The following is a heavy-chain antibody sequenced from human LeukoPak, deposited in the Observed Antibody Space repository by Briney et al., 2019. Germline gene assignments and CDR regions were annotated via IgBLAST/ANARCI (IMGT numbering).Heavy chain of an antibody. CDR1: GFTFSSYW. CDR2: IKQDGSEK. V-gene: IGHV3-7*03. J-gene: IGHJ4*02. Sequence: QSWGSLRLSCAASGFTFSSYWMSWVRPAPGKGLEGVANIKQDGSEKYYVDSVKGRFTISRDNAKNSLYLQMNSLRAEDTAVYYCARSRRWLGLTGATFFDYWGQGTLVTVSS. CDR3: ARSRRWLGLTGATFFDY. D-gene: IGHD1-26*01.